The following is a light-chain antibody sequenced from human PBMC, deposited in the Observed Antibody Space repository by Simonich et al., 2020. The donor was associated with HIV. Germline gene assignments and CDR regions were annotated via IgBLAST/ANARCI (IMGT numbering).Light chain of an antibody. V-gene: IGLV2-14*01. CDR3: QSYDNSLRDVV. CDR2: DGR. J-gene: IGLJ2*01. CDR1: SSDVGGYNY. Sequence: QSALTQPASVSGSPGQSITISCTGTSSDVGGYNYVSWYQQHPGKAPKLMIYDGRKRPSGVSNRFAGSKSGNTASLTISGLQAEDEADYYCQSYDNSLRDVVFGGGTKLTVL.